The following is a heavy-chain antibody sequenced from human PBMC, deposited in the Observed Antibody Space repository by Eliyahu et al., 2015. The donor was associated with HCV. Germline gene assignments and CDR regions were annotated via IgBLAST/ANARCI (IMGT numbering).Heavy chain of an antibody. V-gene: IGHV2-5*01. CDR1: GFXXXXXGVG. J-gene: IGHJ5*02. Sequence: QITLKESGPTLVKPTQTLTLTCTFSGFXXXXXGVGVGWIRQPPGKALEWLALIYWNDDKRYSPSLKSRLTITKDTSKNQVALTMTNMDPVDTATYYCAHKGMTTVNNWFDPWGQGTLVTVSS. D-gene: IGHD4-17*01. CDR3: AHKGMTTVNNWFDP. CDR2: IYWNDDK.